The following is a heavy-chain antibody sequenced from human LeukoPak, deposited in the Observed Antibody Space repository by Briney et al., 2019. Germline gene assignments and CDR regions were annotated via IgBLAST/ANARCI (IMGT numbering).Heavy chain of an antibody. J-gene: IGHJ3*02. Sequence: SGPTLVNPTHTLTLTCTFSGFSLSTSGVGVGWLRQPPGKALEWLALIYWDDDKRYSPSLKSRLTITKVPSKNQVVLTMTNMDPVDTATYYCAHTLACYDILTGYYVGAFDIWGQGTMVTVSS. CDR1: GFSLSTSGVG. CDR2: IYWDDDK. V-gene: IGHV2-5*02. D-gene: IGHD3-9*01. CDR3: AHTLACYDILTGYYVGAFDI.